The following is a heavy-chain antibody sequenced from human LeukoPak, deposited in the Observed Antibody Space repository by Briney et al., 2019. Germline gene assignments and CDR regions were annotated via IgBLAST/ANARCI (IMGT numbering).Heavy chain of an antibody. J-gene: IGHJ3*02. CDR3: ARVGFALRFFYAFDI. CDR2: IYYSGST. D-gene: IGHD3-3*01. V-gene: IGHV4-31*03. Sequence: TLSLTCTVSGGSISSGGYYWSWIRQHPGKGLEWIGYIYYSGSTYYNPSLKSRVTISVDTSKNQFSLKLSSVTAADTAVYYCARVGFALRFFYAFDIWGQGTMVTVSS. CDR1: GGSISSGGYY.